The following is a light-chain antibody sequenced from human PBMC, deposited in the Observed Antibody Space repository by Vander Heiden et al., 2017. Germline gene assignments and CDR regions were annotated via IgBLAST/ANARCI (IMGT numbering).Light chain of an antibody. CDR1: QSLLNRNGNTY. CDR3: VQGLQTPYT. CDR2: LVS. J-gene: IGKJ2*01. V-gene: IGKV2-28*01. Sequence: IVMTQSPLSLPVTPGEPASISCRSSQSLLNRNGNTYFDWYLQKPGQSPQVLIYLVSNRACGVPDRFSGSGSNTDFTLKISRVEAEDVGVYYCVQGLQTPYTFGQGTKLEIK.